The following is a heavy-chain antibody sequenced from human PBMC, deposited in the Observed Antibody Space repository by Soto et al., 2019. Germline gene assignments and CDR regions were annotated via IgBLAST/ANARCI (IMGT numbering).Heavy chain of an antibody. CDR2: FDPEDGET. V-gene: IGHV1-24*01. Sequence: ASVKVSCKVSGYTLTELSMHWVRQAPGKGLEWMGGFDPEDGETIYAQKFQGRVTMTRDTSTSTVYMELSSLRSEDTAVYYCAQTTVTDNWFDPWGQGTLVTVSS. CDR1: GYTLTELS. D-gene: IGHD4-17*01. CDR3: AQTTVTDNWFDP. J-gene: IGHJ5*02.